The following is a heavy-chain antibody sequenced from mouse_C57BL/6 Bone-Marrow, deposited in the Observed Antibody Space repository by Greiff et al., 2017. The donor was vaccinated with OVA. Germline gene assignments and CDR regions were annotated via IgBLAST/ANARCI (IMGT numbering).Heavy chain of an antibody. Sequence: QVQLQQSGPELVKPGASVKISCKASGYTFTDYYINWVKQRPGQGLEWIGWIFPGSGSTYYNEKFKGKATLTVDKSSSTAYMLLSSLTSEDSAVDYCARKRSTTTVAQYFDDWGTGTTVTVSS. J-gene: IGHJ1*03. CDR2: IFPGSGST. CDR1: GYTFTDYY. D-gene: IGHD1-1*01. V-gene: IGHV1-75*01. CDR3: ARKRSTTTVAQYFDD.